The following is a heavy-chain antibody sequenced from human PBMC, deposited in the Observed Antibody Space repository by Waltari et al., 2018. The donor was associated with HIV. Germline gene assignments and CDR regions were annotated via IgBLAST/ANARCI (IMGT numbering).Heavy chain of an antibody. CDR3: ARGKYYDFWSGYYDFDY. Sequence: QVQLQQSGPGLVKPSQTLSLTCAISGDSVSSNSAAWNWIRQSPSRGLEWLGRTYYRSKCYNDYAVSVKSRITINPDTSKNQFSLQLNSVTPEDTAVYYCARGKYYDFWSGYYDFDYWGQGTQVTVSS. CDR2: TYYRSKCYN. V-gene: IGHV6-1*01. D-gene: IGHD3-3*01. J-gene: IGHJ4*02. CDR1: GDSVSSNSAA.